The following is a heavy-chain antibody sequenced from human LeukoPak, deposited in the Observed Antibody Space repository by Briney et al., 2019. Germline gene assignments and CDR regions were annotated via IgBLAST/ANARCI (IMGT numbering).Heavy chain of an antibody. J-gene: IGHJ4*02. CDR1: GGSFSGYY. D-gene: IGHD4-17*01. V-gene: IGHV4-34*01. CDR2: INHSGST. CDR3: ARGRAVTRNFDY. Sequence: KPSETPSLTCAVYGGSFSGYYWSWIRQPPGKGLEWIGEINHSGSTNYNPSLKSRVTISVDTSKNQFSLKLSSVTAADTAVYYCARGRAVTRNFDYWGQGTLVTVSS.